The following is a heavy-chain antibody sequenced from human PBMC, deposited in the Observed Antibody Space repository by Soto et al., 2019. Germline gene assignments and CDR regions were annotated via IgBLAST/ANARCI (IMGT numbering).Heavy chain of an antibody. J-gene: IGHJ4*02. D-gene: IGHD4-17*01. V-gene: IGHV5-51*01. CDR1: GYSFTSYW. CDR3: AAVIATTVTAIDY. CDR2: IYPGDSDT. Sequence: GESLKISCKGSGYSFTSYWIGWVRQMPGKGLEWMGIIYPGDSDTRYSPSFQGQVTISADKSISTAYLQWSSLKASDTAMYYCAAVIATTVTAIDYWGQGTLVTVSS.